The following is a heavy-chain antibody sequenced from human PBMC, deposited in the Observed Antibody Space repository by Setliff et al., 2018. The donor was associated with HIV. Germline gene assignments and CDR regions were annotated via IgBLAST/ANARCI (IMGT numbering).Heavy chain of an antibody. Sequence: SETLSLTCTVSGDPIRSHYWSWIRQPPGKGLEWIGYIYYSGSTDYNPSLKSRATISVDTSKNQFSLKLSSVTAADTAVYYCGRSTGNQYYYYYVDVWGKGTTVTVSS. CDR3: GRSTGNQYYYYYVDV. V-gene: IGHV4-59*08. CDR2: IYYSGST. D-gene: IGHD1-1*01. CDR1: GDPIRSHY. J-gene: IGHJ6*03.